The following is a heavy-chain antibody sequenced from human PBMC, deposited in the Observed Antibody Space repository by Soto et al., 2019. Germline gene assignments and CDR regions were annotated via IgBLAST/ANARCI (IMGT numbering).Heavy chain of an antibody. Sequence: QVQLVQSGAEVKKPGASVKVSCKASGYTFTNYGISWVRQAPGQGLEWMGWISAYNGNTNYAQKLQGRVTMTTGTPTSTVYMELRRLRSDDTAVYYCAGEPNRDVWGSILNPPRDYWGHGTLVTVSS. CDR2: ISAYNGNT. V-gene: IGHV1-18*01. J-gene: IGHJ4*01. CDR3: AGEPNRDVWGSILNPPRDY. CDR1: GYTFTNYG. D-gene: IGHD3-16*01.